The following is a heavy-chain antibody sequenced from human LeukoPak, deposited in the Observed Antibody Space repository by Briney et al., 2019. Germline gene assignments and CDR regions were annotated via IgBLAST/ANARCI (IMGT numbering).Heavy chain of an antibody. CDR2: IWYDGSNK. D-gene: IGHD3-10*01. V-gene: IGHV3-33*01. J-gene: IGHJ4*02. Sequence: PGRSLRLSCAASGFTFSSYGMHWVRQAPGKGLEWVAVIWYDGSNKYYADSVKGRFTISRDNSKNTLYLQMNSLRAEDAAVYYCARDGGYYYGSGSYYYGGGHDYWGQGTLVTVSS. CDR3: ARDGGYYYGSGSYYYGGGHDY. CDR1: GFTFSSYG.